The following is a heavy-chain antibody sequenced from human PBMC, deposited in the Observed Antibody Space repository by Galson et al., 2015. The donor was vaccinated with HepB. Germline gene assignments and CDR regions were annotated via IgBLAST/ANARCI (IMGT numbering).Heavy chain of an antibody. Sequence: SVKVSCKASGYTFTSYGISWVRQAPGQGLEWMGWISAYSGDTNYAQKLQGRVTMTTDTSTSTAYMELRSLRSDDTAVYYCARDPPSYSSGWYLYWGQGTLVTVSS. D-gene: IGHD6-19*01. CDR1: GYTFTSYG. J-gene: IGHJ4*02. CDR3: ARDPPSYSSGWYLY. CDR2: ISAYSGDT. V-gene: IGHV1-18*01.